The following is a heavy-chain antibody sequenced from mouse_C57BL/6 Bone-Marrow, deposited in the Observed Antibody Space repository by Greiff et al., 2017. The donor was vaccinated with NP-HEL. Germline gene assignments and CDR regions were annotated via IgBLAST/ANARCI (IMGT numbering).Heavy chain of an antibody. J-gene: IGHJ3*01. CDR3: ARHGEEGGLLRLVLFAY. CDR2: FYPGSGSI. CDR1: GYTFTEYT. V-gene: IGHV1-62-2*01. D-gene: IGHD2-3*01. Sequence: QVHVKQSGAELVKPGASVKLSCKASGYTFTEYTIHWVKQRSGQGLEWIGWFYPGSGSIKYNEKFKDKATLTADKSSSTVYMELSRLTSEDSAVYFCARHGEEGGLLRLVLFAYWGQGTLVTVSA.